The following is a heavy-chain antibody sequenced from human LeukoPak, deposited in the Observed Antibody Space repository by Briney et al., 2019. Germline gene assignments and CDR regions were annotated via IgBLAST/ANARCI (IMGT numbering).Heavy chain of an antibody. CDR3: ARDEVATISDY. D-gene: IGHD5-12*01. J-gene: IGHJ4*02. CDR2: ISGSGNYI. V-gene: IGHV3-21*01. Sequence: GGSLRLSCAASGFTFSNYNMNWVRQAPGKGLEWVSSISGSGNYIYYADSVKGRSTISRDNAKNSLFLEMNSLRVEDTAVYYCARDEVATISDYWGQGALVTVSS. CDR1: GFTFSNYN.